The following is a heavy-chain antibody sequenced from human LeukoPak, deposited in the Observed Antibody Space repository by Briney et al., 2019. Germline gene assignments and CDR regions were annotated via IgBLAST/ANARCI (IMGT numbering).Heavy chain of an antibody. J-gene: IGHJ4*02. D-gene: IGHD2-15*01. CDR3: ASTVVVAAPFDY. CDR2: IIPILGIA. V-gene: IGHV1-69*04. CDR1: GGTFSSYA. Sequence: ASVKVPCKASGGTFSSYAISWVRQAPGQGLEWMGRIIPILGIANYAQKFQGRVTITADKSTSTAYMERSSLRSEDTAVYYCASTVVVAAPFDYWGQGTLVTVSS.